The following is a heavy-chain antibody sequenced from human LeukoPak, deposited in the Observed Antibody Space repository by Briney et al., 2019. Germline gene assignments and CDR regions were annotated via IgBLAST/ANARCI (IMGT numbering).Heavy chain of an antibody. Sequence: GGSLRLSCAASGFTFSSYAMHWVRQAPGKGLEWVAVISYDGSNKYYADSVKGRFTISRDNSKNTLYLQMNSLRAEDTAVYYCARGTDGTTGTTERAFDIWGQGTMVTVSS. CDR1: GFTFSSYA. CDR2: ISYDGSNK. J-gene: IGHJ3*02. V-gene: IGHV3-30-3*01. CDR3: ARGTDGTTGTTERAFDI. D-gene: IGHD1-1*01.